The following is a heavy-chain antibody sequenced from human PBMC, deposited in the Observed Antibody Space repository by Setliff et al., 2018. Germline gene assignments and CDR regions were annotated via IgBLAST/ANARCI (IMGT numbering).Heavy chain of an antibody. D-gene: IGHD3-3*01. V-gene: IGHV4-4*08. CDR3: ARHFRSSKVQFLEYLTDYYFDS. J-gene: IGHJ4*02. CDR2: FHISGNVRSV. CDR1: GYPINTHY. Sequence: SETLSLTCTVSGYPINTHYWSWIRQSPGKGLEWIGYFHISGNVRSVNYNPSLKSRVTISVDTSNNQFSLNLRSVTAADTAIYYCARHFRSSKVQFLEYLTDYYFDSWGQGTLVTVSS.